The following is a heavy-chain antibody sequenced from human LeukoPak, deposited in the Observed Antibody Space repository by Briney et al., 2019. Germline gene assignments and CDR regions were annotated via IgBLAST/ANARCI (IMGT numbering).Heavy chain of an antibody. Sequence: GASVTVSCKASGYTFTSYDINWVRQAPGQGLEWMGWMNPNSGNTGYAQKFQGRVTITRNTSISTAYMELSSLRSEDTAVYYCARASITGEFDYWGQGTLVTVSS. CDR3: ARASITGEFDY. J-gene: IGHJ4*02. V-gene: IGHV1-8*03. CDR1: GYTFTSYD. CDR2: MNPNSGNT. D-gene: IGHD1-20*01.